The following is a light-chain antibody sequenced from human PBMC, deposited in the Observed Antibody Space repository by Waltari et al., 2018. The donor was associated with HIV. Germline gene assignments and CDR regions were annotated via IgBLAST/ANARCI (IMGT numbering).Light chain of an antibody. CDR3: STWYGGLRGVV. CDR2: TND. Sequence: QSVLTQPPSASGAPGQRVTISCSGNSSNIGRNTVTWYQKLQETAPKLLIYTNDQRPSGVPDRFSGSKSGTSASLAISGLQSGDEADYYCSTWYGGLRGVVFGGGTKLTVL. CDR1: SSNIGRNT. J-gene: IGLJ2*01. V-gene: IGLV1-44*01.